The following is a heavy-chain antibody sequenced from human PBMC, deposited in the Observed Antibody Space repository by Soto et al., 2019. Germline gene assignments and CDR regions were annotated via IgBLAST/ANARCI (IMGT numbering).Heavy chain of an antibody. CDR2: ISYDGSNK. CDR3: AKGSSNYYDSSGYYGFNDY. CDR1: GFTFSSYG. D-gene: IGHD3-22*01. J-gene: IGHJ4*02. V-gene: IGHV3-30*18. Sequence: PGGSLRLSCAASGFTFSSYGMHWVRQAPGKGLERVAVISYDGSNKYYAVSVKGRFTISRDNSKITLYLQMNSLRAEDTAVFYCAKGSSNYYDSSGYYGFNDYWGQGTLVTVSS.